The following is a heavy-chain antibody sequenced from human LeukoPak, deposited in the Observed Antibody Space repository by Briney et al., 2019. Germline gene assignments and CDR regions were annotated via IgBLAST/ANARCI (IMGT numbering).Heavy chain of an antibody. CDR2: ISGSGGST. CDR1: GFIFGNHA. CDR3: AKEGGYCSSSSCSAYFDY. V-gene: IGHV3-23*01. J-gene: IGHJ4*02. Sequence: GGSLRLSCAASGFIFGNHAMSWVRQAPGKGLELVSTISGSGGSTYYADSVKGRFTISRDNSKDTLYLQVNSLRAEDTAIYDCAKEGGYCSSSSCSAYFDYWGQGSLVTVSS. D-gene: IGHD2-2*01.